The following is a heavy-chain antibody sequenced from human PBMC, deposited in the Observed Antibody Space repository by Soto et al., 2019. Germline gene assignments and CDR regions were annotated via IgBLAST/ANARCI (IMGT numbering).Heavy chain of an antibody. CDR3: ARAIVGATTGPDY. J-gene: IGHJ4*02. V-gene: IGHV3-30-3*01. Sequence: QVQLVESGGGVVQPGRSLRLSCAASGFTFSSYAMHWVRQAPGKGLEWVAVISYDGSNKYYADSVKGRFTISRDNSKNTLYLQMNSLRAEDTAVYYCARAIVGATTGPDYWGQGTLVTVSS. CDR2: ISYDGSNK. CDR1: GFTFSSYA. D-gene: IGHD1-26*01.